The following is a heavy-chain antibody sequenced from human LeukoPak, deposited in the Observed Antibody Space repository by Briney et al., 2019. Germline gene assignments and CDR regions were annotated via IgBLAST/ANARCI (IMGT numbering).Heavy chain of an antibody. CDR1: GGSITTYY. D-gene: IGHD6-13*01. J-gene: IGHJ4*02. CDR2: VFHSGST. CDR3: AGGSSWYED. Sequence: SETLSLTCTVSGGSITTYYWTWVRQPPGKGLEWIGYVFHSGSTNYNPSFKSRLTLSVDTSKNQFSLKLNSVTAADTAVYYCAGGSSWYEDWGQGTLVTVSS. V-gene: IGHV4-59*01.